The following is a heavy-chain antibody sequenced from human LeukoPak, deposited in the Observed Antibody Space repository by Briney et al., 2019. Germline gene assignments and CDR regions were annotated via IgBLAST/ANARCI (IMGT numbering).Heavy chain of an antibody. CDR2: ISNDGINT. CDR3: ARGVDILTGLHYYYGMDV. D-gene: IGHD3-9*01. V-gene: IGHV3-23*01. Sequence: PGGSLRLSCAASGFTFSSYAFNWVRQTPGKGLEWVSAISNDGINTYSADSVKGRFTISRDNSKNTLYLQMNSLRAEDTAVYYCARGVDILTGLHYYYGMDVWGQGTTVTVSS. CDR1: GFTFSSYA. J-gene: IGHJ6*02.